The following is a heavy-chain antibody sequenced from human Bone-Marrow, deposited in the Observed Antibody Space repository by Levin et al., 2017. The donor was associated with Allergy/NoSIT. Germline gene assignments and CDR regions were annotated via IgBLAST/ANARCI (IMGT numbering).Heavy chain of an antibody. D-gene: IGHD5-12*01. CDR3: VREDMLGIYND. J-gene: IGHJ4*02. CDR2: ISSLSTYI. Sequence: GESLKISCEASGFTFSGDGMSWVRQAPGKGLEWVSYISSLSTYIQYADSVKGRFTVSRDNARNSLFLQMNTLREEDTAVYFCVREDMLGIYNDWGRGTLATVSS. CDR1: GFTFSGDG. V-gene: IGHV3-21*01.